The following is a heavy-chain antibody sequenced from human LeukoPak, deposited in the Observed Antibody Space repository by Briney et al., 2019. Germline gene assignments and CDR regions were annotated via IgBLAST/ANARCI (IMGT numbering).Heavy chain of an antibody. CDR1: GYTFTTYG. CDR2: ISTYYGNT. D-gene: IGHD2-15*01. Sequence: EASVKVSCKASGYTFTTYGIIWVRQAPGQGLEWMGWISTYYGNTNYAQKLQGRVTMTTDTSTSTAYMELRSLRSDDTAVYYCARDLWCSGGSCYDVAMWYWGQGTLVTVSS. V-gene: IGHV1-18*01. CDR3: ARDLWCSGGSCYDVAMWY. J-gene: IGHJ4*02.